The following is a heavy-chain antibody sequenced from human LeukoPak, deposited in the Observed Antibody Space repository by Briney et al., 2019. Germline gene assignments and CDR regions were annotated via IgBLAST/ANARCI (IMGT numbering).Heavy chain of an antibody. Sequence: SETLSLTCTVSGGSISSYYWSWIRQPPGKGLEWIGYIYYSGSTNYNPSLKSRVTISVDTSKNQFSLKLSSVTAADTALYYCARCGPTVTTDYWGQGTLVTVSS. J-gene: IGHJ4*02. CDR1: GGSISSYY. D-gene: IGHD4-17*01. V-gene: IGHV4-59*01. CDR2: IYYSGST. CDR3: ARCGPTVTTDY.